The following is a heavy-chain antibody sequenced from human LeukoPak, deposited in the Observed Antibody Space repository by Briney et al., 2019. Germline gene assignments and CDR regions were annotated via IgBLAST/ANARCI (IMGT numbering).Heavy chain of an antibody. CDR1: GFTFSSYS. CDR3: ARDEAAVAGYSGDGRYYYYYGMDV. V-gene: IGHV3-21*01. CDR2: ISSSSSYI. Sequence: GGSLRLSCAASGFTFSSYSMNWVRQAPGKGLEWVSSISSSSSYIYYADSVKGRFTISRDNAKNSLYLQMNSLRAEDTAVYYCARDEAAVAGYSGDGRYYYYYGMDVWGQGTTVTVSS. D-gene: IGHD6-19*01. J-gene: IGHJ6*02.